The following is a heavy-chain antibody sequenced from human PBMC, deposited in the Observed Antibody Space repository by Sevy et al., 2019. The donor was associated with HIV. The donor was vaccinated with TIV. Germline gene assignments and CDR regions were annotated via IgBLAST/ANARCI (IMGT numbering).Heavy chain of an antibody. J-gene: IGHJ4*02. CDR2: ISSSSSYI. D-gene: IGHD5-18*01. V-gene: IGHV3-21*01. CDR3: ARVCGLIQPAV. Sequence: GGSLRLSCAASGFTFSSYSMNWVRQAPGKGLEWVSSISSSSSYIYYADSVKGRFTISRDNAKNSLYLQMNSLRAEDTAVYYCARVCGLIQPAVWGQGTLVTVSS. CDR1: GFTFSSYS.